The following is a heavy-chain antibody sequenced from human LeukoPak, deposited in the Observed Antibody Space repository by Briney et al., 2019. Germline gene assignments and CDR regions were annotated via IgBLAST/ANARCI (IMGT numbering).Heavy chain of an antibody. D-gene: IGHD5-18*01. CDR3: ARVWERAYTARYQFDY. CDR2: INHSGST. CDR1: GVSFSDYY. V-gene: IGHV4-34*10. Sequence: SETLSLTCAVSGVSFSDYYWSWIRQPPGKGLEWIGEINHSGSTHYNSPLKSRVTMSVATSKNQFSLKLSSVTAADTAVYYCARVWERAYTARYQFDYWGQGTLVTVSS. J-gene: IGHJ4*02.